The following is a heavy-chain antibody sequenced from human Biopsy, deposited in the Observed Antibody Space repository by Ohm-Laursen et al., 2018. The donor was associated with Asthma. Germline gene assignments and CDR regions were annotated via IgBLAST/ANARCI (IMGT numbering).Heavy chain of an antibody. D-gene: IGHD4-17*01. CDR2: IIPIFGTS. V-gene: IGHV1-69*13. J-gene: IGHJ6*02. CDR1: GGTFSRYA. Sequence: SVKVSCKASGGTFSRYAISWVRQAPGQGLEWMGGIIPIFGTSNYAQKFQGRVTFTADESTSSAYMELSSLRSEDSAVYYCAREVSTVDYGYYFAMDVWGQGTTVTVSS. CDR3: AREVSTVDYGYYFAMDV.